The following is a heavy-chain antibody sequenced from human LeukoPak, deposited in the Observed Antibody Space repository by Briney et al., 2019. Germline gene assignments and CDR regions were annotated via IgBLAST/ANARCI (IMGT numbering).Heavy chain of an antibody. CDR1: GGTFSSYA. J-gene: IGHJ4*02. V-gene: IGHV1-69*13. CDR3: ATKGYNYDYFDY. CDR2: IIPIFGTA. Sequence: SVKVSCKASGGTFSSYAFSWVRQAPGQGLEWMGGIIPIFGTANYAQKFQGRVTITADESTSTAFMELSSLRSEDTAVYYCATKGYNYDYFDYWGQGTLVTVSS. D-gene: IGHD5-18*01.